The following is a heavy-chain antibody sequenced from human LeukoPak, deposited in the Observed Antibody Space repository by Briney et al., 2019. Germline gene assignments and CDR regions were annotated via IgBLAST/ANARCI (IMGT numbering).Heavy chain of an antibody. CDR2: IYTSGST. CDR1: GGSIGSGSYY. V-gene: IGHV4-61*02. CDR3: AKDPPRGSYFDL. J-gene: IGHJ2*01. D-gene: IGHD3-10*01. Sequence: SETLSLTCTVSGGSIGSGSYYWSWIRQPAGKGLEWIGRIYTSGSTNYNPSLKSRVTISVDTSNNQFSLRLNSVTAADTAVYYCAKDPPRGSYFDLWGRGTLVTVSS.